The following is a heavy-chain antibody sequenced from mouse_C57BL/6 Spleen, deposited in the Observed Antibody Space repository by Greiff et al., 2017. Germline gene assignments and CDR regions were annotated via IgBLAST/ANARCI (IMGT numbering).Heavy chain of an antibody. D-gene: IGHD5-1*01. CDR3: ARHREGGTYIGYAMDY. J-gene: IGHJ4*01. CDR2: ISSGGSYT. V-gene: IGHV5-6*02. Sequence: DVKLVESGGDLVKPGGSLKLSCAASGFTFSSYGMSWVRQTPDKRLEWVATISSGGSYTYYPDSVKGRFTISRDNAKNTLYLQMSSLKSEDTAMYYCARHREGGTYIGYAMDYWGQGTSVTVSS. CDR1: GFTFSSYG.